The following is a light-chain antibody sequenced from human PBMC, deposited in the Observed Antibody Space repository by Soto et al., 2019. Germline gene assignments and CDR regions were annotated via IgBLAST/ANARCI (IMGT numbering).Light chain of an antibody. V-gene: IGKV1-5*01. J-gene: IGKJ5*01. CDR2: DAS. CDR1: QSVSTW. CDR3: QQYYIYPIT. Sequence: DIQITQSPSTLSASVLERFTITCRASQSVSTWLAWYQQKPGKAPNLLIYDASGLESGVPSRFSGSGSGTEFTLTISSLQPDDFATYYCQQYYIYPITFGQGTRLEI.